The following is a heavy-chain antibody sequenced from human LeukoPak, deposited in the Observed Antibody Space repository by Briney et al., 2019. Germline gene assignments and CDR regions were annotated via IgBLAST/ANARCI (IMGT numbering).Heavy chain of an antibody. CDR1: GFTFSSYG. J-gene: IGHJ4*02. CDR2: ISYDGSNK. V-gene: IGHV3-30*18. D-gene: IGHD6-13*01. CDR3: AKPLHSSSWSYFDY. Sequence: GGSLRLSCAASGFTFSSYGMHWVRQAPGKGLEWVAVISYDGSNKYYADSVKGRFTISRDNSKNTLYLQMNSLRAEDTAVYYCAKPLHSSSWSYFDYWGQGTLVTVSS.